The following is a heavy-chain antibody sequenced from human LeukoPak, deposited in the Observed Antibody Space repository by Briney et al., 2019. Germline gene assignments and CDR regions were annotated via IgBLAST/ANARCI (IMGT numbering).Heavy chain of an antibody. CDR3: AKEDGWYYFDS. CDR2: ISGSGGST. J-gene: IGHJ4*02. Sequence: GGSLRLSCAASGFTFSSYAMSCVRQAPGKGLDWVSAISGSGGSTYYADSVRGRFTISRDNSKNTLYLQMNSLRAEDTAVYYCAKEDGWYYFDSWGQGTLVTVSS. CDR1: GFTFSSYA. V-gene: IGHV3-23*01. D-gene: IGHD5-24*01.